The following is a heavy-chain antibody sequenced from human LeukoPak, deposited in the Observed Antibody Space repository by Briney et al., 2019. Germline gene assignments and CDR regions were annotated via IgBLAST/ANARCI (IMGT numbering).Heavy chain of an antibody. Sequence: GGSLRLSCAASGFTFSSYGMHWVRQAPGKGLEWVAVISYDGSNKHYADSVKGRFTISRDNSKNTLYLQMNSLRAEDTAVYYCAKDADYYDSSGYFDYWGQGTLVTVSS. D-gene: IGHD3-22*01. CDR2: ISYDGSNK. CDR3: AKDADYYDSSGYFDY. CDR1: GFTFSSYG. J-gene: IGHJ4*02. V-gene: IGHV3-30*18.